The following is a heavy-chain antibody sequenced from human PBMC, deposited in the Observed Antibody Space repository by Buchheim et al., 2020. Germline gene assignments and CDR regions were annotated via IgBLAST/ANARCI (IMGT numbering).Heavy chain of an antibody. CDR1: GYTFTSXD. CDR3: ARGSRDFWSGYYIGYFDY. Sequence: QVQLVQSGAEVKKPGASVKVSCKASGYTFTSXDINWVRQATGQGLEGMGWMNPNSGNTGYEQKIQGRVXMTRNTSISKAYMELSSLRSEDTAVYYCARGSRDFWSGYYIGYFDYWGQGTL. CDR2: MNPNSGNT. V-gene: IGHV1-8*01. D-gene: IGHD3-3*01. J-gene: IGHJ4*02.